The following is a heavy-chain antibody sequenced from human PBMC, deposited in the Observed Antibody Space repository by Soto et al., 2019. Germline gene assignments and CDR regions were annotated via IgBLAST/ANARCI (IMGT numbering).Heavy chain of an antibody. Sequence: QVQLEQSGAEVKKPGSSVKVSCKASGGTLSDHGVAWLRQAPGQGLEWMGGTIPVFNTAKYAQKFQGRVTVTADTFTNIAYMELSSLRSDDTAFDFCARGVSGSGNYYTGPSAVDSWGQRPMVIVSS. CDR2: TIPVFNTA. CDR3: ARGVSGSGNYYTGPSAVDS. V-gene: IGHV1-69*06. CDR1: GGTLSDHG. J-gene: IGHJ3*02. D-gene: IGHD3-10*01.